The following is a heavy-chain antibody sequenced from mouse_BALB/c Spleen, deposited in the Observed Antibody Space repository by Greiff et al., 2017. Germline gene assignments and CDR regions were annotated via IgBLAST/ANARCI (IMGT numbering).Heavy chain of an antibody. CDR1: GFSLTGYG. CDR2: IWGDGST. D-gene: IGHD2-4*01. Sequence: QVQLQQSGPGLVAPSQSLSITCTVSGFSLTGYGVNWVRQPPGKGLEWLGMIWGDGSTDYNSALKSRLSISKDNSKSQVFLKMNSLQTDDTARYYCARDPPYDYLYAMDYWGQGTSVTVSS. V-gene: IGHV2-6-7*01. CDR3: ARDPPYDYLYAMDY. J-gene: IGHJ4*01.